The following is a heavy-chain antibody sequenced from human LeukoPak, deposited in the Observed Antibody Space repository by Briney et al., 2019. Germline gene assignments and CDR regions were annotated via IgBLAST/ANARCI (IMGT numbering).Heavy chain of an antibody. CDR1: GVSISSHY. J-gene: IGHJ4*02. D-gene: IGHD5-18*01. CDR3: ATIKRGSIYGYFDF. V-gene: IGHV4-59*11. Sequence: SETLSLTCTVSGVSISSHYWSWIRQPPGKGLEWIGYMFDSESTKDNPSLKSRITLSADTSKNQFSLRLGSVTAADTAVYYCATIKRGSIYGYFDFWGQGILVTVSS. CDR2: MFDSEST.